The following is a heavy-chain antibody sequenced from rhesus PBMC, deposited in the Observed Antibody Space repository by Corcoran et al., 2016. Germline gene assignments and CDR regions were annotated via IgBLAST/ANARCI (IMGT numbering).Heavy chain of an antibody. V-gene: IGHV4-65*01. CDR3: ARGSTVDY. Sequence: QVQLQESGPGLVKPSETLSLTCAVSGGSVSSGHWWNWIRQPPGKGLEWIVYISGSSAATYYNPSLKSRVTFSRDTSKNHFSLRLNSVTAADTAVYYCARGSTVDYWGPGVLVTVSS. CDR2: ISGSSAAT. J-gene: IGHJ4*01. CDR1: GGSVSSGHW.